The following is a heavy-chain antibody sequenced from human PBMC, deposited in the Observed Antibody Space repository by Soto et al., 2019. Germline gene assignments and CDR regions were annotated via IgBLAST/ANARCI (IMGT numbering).Heavy chain of an antibody. CDR1: GFTFSSYG. CDR3: AKDHGGHVQN. J-gene: IGHJ4*02. V-gene: IGHV3-30*18. CDR2: ISYDGSNK. D-gene: IGHD2-15*01. Sequence: GGSLRLSCAASGFTFSSYGMHWVRQAPGKGLEWVAVISYDGSNKYYADSVKGRFTISRDNSKNTLYLQMNSLRAEDTAVYYCAKDHGGHVQNWGQGTLVTVSS.